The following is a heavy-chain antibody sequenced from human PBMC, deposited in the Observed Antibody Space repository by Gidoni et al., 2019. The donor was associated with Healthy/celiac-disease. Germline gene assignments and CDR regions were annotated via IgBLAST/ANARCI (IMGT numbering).Heavy chain of an antibody. Sequence: QVTLKESGPVLVKPTETLTLTCTVSGFSLSNARTGVSWIRQPTEKALEWLAHIFSNDEKSYSTSLKSRLTISKDTSKSQVVLTMTNMDPVDTATYYCARITTLPREDWFDPWGQGTLVTVSS. CDR1: GFSLSNARTG. J-gene: IGHJ5*02. D-gene: IGHD4-4*01. CDR3: ARITTLPREDWFDP. CDR2: IFSNDEK. V-gene: IGHV2-26*01.